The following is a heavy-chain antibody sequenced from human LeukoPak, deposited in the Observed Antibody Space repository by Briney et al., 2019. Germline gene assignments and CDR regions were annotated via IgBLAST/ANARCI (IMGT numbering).Heavy chain of an antibody. D-gene: IGHD5-18*01. CDR2: IYSGGST. V-gene: IGHV3-66*01. CDR1: GFTVSSNY. Sequence: PGGSLRLSCAASGFTVSSNYMSWVRQAPGKGLEWVSVIYSGGSTYYADSVKGRFTISRDNSKNTLYLQMNSLRAEDTAVYYCAREGKYSYGPFDYWGQGTLVTVSS. J-gene: IGHJ4*02. CDR3: AREGKYSYGPFDY.